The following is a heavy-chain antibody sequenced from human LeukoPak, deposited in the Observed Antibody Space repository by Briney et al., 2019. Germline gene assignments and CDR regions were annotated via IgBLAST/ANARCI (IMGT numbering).Heavy chain of an antibody. D-gene: IGHD1-26*01. Sequence: GGSLRLSCAASGFTFSSYSMNWVRQAPGKGLEWVSSISSSSSYIYYADSVKGRFTISRDNSKNTLYLQMNSLRAEDTAVYYCAKPIVGATTPFDYWGQGTLVTVSS. CDR1: GFTFSSYS. J-gene: IGHJ4*02. CDR2: ISSSSSYI. CDR3: AKPIVGATTPFDY. V-gene: IGHV3-21*04.